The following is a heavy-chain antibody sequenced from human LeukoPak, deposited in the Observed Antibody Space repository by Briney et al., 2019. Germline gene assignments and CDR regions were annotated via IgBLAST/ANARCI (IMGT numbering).Heavy chain of an antibody. CDR3: AKNRGDITSSRVGCDY. CDR2: VSGSGGST. Sequence: GGSLRLSCAASGFTFSNYAMTWVRQVPGKGLEWVSFVSGSGGSTYYADSVKGRFTISRDNPKNTLYLQMNTLRAEDTAVYYCAKNRGDITSSRVGCDYWGQGALVTVSS. V-gene: IGHV3-23*01. J-gene: IGHJ4*02. D-gene: IGHD2-15*01. CDR1: GFTFSNYA.